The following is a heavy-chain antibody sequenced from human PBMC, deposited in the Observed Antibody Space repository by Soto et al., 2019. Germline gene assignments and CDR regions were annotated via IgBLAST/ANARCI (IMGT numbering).Heavy chain of an antibody. CDR2: INPKSGGT. CDR1: GDRFTDYY. CDR3: ARDVAGDDDCDS. J-gene: IGHJ4*02. Sequence: QAQLVQCGAEVKKQGASVKVSCKASGDRFTDYYLRWVRQAPAQGLEYLGWINPKSGGTSYPQKLPGRVTMTRATSINTAYMALSRLRSADTSLYSCARDVAGDDDCDSLGQGTLGTVSS. V-gene: IGHV1-2*02. D-gene: IGHD6-19*01.